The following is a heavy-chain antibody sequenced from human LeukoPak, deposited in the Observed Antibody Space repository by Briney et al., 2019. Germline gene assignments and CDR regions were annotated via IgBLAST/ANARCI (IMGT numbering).Heavy chain of an antibody. V-gene: IGHV4-39*01. J-gene: IGHJ4*02. D-gene: IGHD3-10*01. CDR1: GGSISSSSYY. CDR3: ARLYYGSGPDDY. Sequence: SETLSLTCAVSGGSISSSSYYWGWIRQPPGKGLEWIGSIYYIGSTYYNPSLKSRVTISLDTSKDQFSLKLSSVTAADTAVYYCARLYYGSGPDDYWGQGTLATVSS. CDR2: IYYIGST.